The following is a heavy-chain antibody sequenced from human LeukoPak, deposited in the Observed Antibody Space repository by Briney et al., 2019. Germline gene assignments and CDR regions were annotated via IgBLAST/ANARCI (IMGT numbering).Heavy chain of an antibody. Sequence: ASVKVSCKASGYTFTGYYMHWVRQAPGQGLEWMGWINPNSGGTNYARKFQGRVTMTRDTSISTAYMELSRLRSDDTAVYYCARDLYCSSTSCHYYYYYYGMDVWGQGTTVTVSS. D-gene: IGHD2-2*01. CDR2: INPNSGGT. J-gene: IGHJ6*02. V-gene: IGHV1-2*02. CDR1: GYTFTGYY. CDR3: ARDLYCSSTSCHYYYYYYGMDV.